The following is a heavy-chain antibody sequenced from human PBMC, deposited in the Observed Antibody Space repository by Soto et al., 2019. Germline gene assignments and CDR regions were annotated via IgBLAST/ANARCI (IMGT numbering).Heavy chain of an antibody. CDR2: IHYTGSI. J-gene: IGHJ4*02. CDR1: GGSINIDHYH. V-gene: IGHV4-30-4*01. D-gene: IGHD3-9*01. Sequence: SETLSLTCTVSGGSINIDHYHWTWIRQTPGKGLEWIGYIHYTGSISYNPSLKSRLTISVDTSKNQFSLKLSSVTAADTAVYYCARLVLPYYDILTGYEAKFDYRGQGTLVTGSS. CDR3: ARLVLPYYDILTGYEAKFDY.